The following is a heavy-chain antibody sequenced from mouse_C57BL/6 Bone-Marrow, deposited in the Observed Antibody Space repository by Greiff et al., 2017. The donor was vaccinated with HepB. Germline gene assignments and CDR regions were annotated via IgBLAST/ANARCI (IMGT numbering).Heavy chain of an antibody. V-gene: IGHV5-12*01. CDR3: ARHDDGYYPAWFAY. CDR2: ISNGGGST. Sequence: DVQLVESGGGLVQPGGSLKLSCAASGFTFSDYYMYWVRQTPEKRLEWVAYISNGGGSTYYPDTVKGRFTISRDNAKNTLYLQMSRLKSEDTAMYYCARHDDGYYPAWFAYWGQGTLVTVST. J-gene: IGHJ3*01. D-gene: IGHD2-3*01. CDR1: GFTFSDYY.